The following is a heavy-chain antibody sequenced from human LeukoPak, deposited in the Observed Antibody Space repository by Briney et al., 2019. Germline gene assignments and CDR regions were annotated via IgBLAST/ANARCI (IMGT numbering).Heavy chain of an antibody. CDR3: ARSRDGYNYGYFDY. CDR2: ISGSGGST. CDR1: GFTFSSYA. J-gene: IGHJ4*02. Sequence: GGSLRLPCAASGFTFSSYAMSWVRQAPGKGLEWVSAISGSGGSTYYADSVKGRFTISRDNSKNTLYLQMNSLRAEDTAVYYCARSRDGYNYGYFDYWGQGTLVTVSS. D-gene: IGHD5-24*01. V-gene: IGHV3-23*01.